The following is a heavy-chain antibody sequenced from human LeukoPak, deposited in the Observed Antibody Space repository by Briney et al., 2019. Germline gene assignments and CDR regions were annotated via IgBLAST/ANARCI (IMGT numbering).Heavy chain of an antibody. D-gene: IGHD5-24*01. V-gene: IGHV4-59*08. CDR1: GGSISSYY. J-gene: IGHJ6*02. CDR2: IYYRGST. CDR3: ARHIEMATISWRYYYYGMDV. Sequence: PSETLSLTCTVSGGSISSYYWSWIRQPPGKGLEWIGYIYYRGSTNYNPSLRSRVTISVDTSKNQFSLKLSSVTAADTAVYYCARHIEMATISWRYYYYGMDVWGQGTTVTVSS.